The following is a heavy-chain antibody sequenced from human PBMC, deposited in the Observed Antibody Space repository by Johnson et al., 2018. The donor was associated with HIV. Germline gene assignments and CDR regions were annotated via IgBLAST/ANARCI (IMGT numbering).Heavy chain of an antibody. CDR1: GITFRSYL. D-gene: IGHD6-19*01. J-gene: IGHJ3*02. V-gene: IGHV3-23*04. Sequence: VQLVESGGGLAQPGGSLRLSCAASGITFRSYLLTWVRQAPGKGLEWVSHISASGASPYYADSVEGRFTISRDDSKNMLYLQMNSLRAEDTAVYYCAKGMEQWLLLGGFHIWGQGTMVSVSS. CDR3: AKGMEQWLLLGGFHI. CDR2: ISASGASP.